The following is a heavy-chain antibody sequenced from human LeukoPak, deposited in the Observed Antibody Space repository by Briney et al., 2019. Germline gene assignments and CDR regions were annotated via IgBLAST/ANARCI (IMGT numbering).Heavy chain of an antibody. Sequence: GGSLRLSWVASGFIVSTNYMSWVRQAPGKGREWVAVILRGDGTYQADSVRGGFTISSEDSTKTAYLHMKSLTDDDTAIYYCAKEVPVSPIYDWGQGLLVTVSS. J-gene: IGHJ4*02. D-gene: IGHD2/OR15-2a*01. CDR1: GFIVSTNY. CDR2: ILRGDGT. V-gene: IGHV3-66*01. CDR3: AKEVPVSPIYD.